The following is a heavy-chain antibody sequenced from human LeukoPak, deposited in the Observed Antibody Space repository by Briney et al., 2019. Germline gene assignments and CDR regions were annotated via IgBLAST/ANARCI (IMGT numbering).Heavy chain of an antibody. D-gene: IGHD3-22*01. CDR3: AKGPYYYDSSGYAGAFDI. CDR1: GFTFDDYA. J-gene: IGHJ3*02. Sequence: GGSLRLSCAASGFTFDDYAMHWVRQAPGKGLEWVSGISWNSGSIGYADSVKGRFTISRDNAKNSLYLQMNSLRAEDTALYYCAKGPYYYDSSGYAGAFDIWGQGTMVTVSS. CDR2: ISWNSGSI. V-gene: IGHV3-9*01.